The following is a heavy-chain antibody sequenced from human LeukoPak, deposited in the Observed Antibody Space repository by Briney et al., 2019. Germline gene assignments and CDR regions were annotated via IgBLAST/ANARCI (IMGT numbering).Heavy chain of an antibody. D-gene: IGHD3-10*01. Sequence: SETLSLTCTVSGGSISSSSYYWGWIRQPPGKGLEWIGRIYTSGSTNYNPSLKSRVTMSVDTSKNQFSLKLSSVTAADTAVYYCARDMRGGDDAFDIWGQGTMVTVSS. CDR1: GGSISSSSYY. CDR2: IYTSGST. V-gene: IGHV4-39*07. J-gene: IGHJ3*02. CDR3: ARDMRGGDDAFDI.